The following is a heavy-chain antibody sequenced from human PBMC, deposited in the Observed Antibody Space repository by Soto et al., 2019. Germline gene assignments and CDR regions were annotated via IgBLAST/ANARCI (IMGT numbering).Heavy chain of an antibody. CDR1: GYTFTSYG. CDR2: ISAYNGNT. J-gene: IGHJ4*02. D-gene: IGHD3-22*01. V-gene: IGHV1-18*01. Sequence: QVQLVQSGAEVKKPGASMKVSCKASGYTFTSYGISWVRQAPGQGLEWMGWISAYNGNTNYAQKLQGRVTMTTDTSTSTAYMELRSLRSDDTAVYYCARGPITMIVVVIEGYFDYWGQGTLVTVSS. CDR3: ARGPITMIVVVIEGYFDY.